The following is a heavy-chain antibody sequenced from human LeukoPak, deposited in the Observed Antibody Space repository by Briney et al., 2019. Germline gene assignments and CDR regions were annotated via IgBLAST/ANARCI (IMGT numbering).Heavy chain of an antibody. V-gene: IGHV1-18*01. CDR3: VYAMVTLNDY. CDR1: GYSFTSDG. Sequence: GASVNVSCKASGYSFTSDGISWVRQATGQGLEWMGWISAYNGNTNYAQKLQGRVTMTTDTSTSTAYMELRSLRSDDTAVYYCVYAMVTLNDYWGQGTLVTVSS. D-gene: IGHD5-18*01. J-gene: IGHJ4*02. CDR2: ISAYNGNT.